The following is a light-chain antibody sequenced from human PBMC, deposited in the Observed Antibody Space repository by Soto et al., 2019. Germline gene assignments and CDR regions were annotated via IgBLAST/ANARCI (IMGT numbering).Light chain of an antibody. CDR3: SSNAGSNNLV. Sequence: QSALTQPPSASGTPGQSVTIPCTGTSSDVGDYNYVSWYQQHPGKAPNLMIYEVSRRPSGVPDRFSGSKSGNTASLTVSGLQAEDEADYYCSSNAGSNNLVFGGGTQLTVL. CDR1: SSDVGDYNY. CDR2: EVS. V-gene: IGLV2-8*01. J-gene: IGLJ2*01.